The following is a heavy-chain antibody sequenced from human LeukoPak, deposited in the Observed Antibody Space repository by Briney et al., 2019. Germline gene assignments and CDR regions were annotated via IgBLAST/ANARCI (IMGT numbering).Heavy chain of an antibody. Sequence: GGSLRLSCAASEFTFSIHGMHWVRQAPGKGLDWVAVISYDGSKEYYADSVKGRFTISRDNSKNTLYLQMNSLRAEDTAVYYCAKDPRQYCSSATCYFNWFDPWGQGTLVTVSS. CDR2: ISYDGSKE. D-gene: IGHD2-2*01. CDR3: AKDPRQYCSSATCYFNWFDP. V-gene: IGHV3-30*18. CDR1: EFTFSIHG. J-gene: IGHJ5*02.